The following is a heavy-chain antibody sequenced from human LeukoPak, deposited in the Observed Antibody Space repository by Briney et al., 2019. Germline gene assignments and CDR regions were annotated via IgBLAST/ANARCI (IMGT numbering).Heavy chain of an antibody. CDR1: GGSVSSGSYY. CDR3: ARACSGGSCYSGWFDP. V-gene: IGHV4-61*01. Sequence: SETLSLTCTVSGGSVSSGSYYWSWIRQPPGKGLEWIGYIYYSGSTNYNPSLKSRVTISVDTSKNQFSLKLSSVTAADTAVYYCARACSGGSCYSGWFDPWGQGTLVTVSS. D-gene: IGHD2-15*01. CDR2: IYYSGST. J-gene: IGHJ5*02.